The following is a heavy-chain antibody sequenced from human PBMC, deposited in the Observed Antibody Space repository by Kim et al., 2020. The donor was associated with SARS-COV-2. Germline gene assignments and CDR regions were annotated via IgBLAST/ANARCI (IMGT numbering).Heavy chain of an antibody. J-gene: IGHJ4*02. D-gene: IGHD6-13*01. CDR2: IYYSGST. CDR1: GGSISTYY. V-gene: IGHV4-59*13. Sequence: SETLSLTCTVSGGSISTYYWNWVRQPPGKGLEWIGYIYYSGSTNYNPSLKSRVTISVDTSKNQFSLKLNSVTAADTAVYYCAREIAAAGLDYWGQGTLVTVSS. CDR3: AREIAAAGLDY.